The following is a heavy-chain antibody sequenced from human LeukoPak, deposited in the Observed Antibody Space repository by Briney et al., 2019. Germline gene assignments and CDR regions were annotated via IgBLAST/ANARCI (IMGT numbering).Heavy chain of an antibody. CDR1: GYTLTELS. V-gene: IGHV1-24*01. CDR2: FDPEDGET. J-gene: IGHJ5*02. Sequence: GASVKVSCKVSGYTLTELSMHWVRQAPGKGLEWMGGFDPEDGETIYAQKFQGRVTMTRDTSTSTVYMELSSLRSEDTAVYYCARERRFGEVDPWGQGTLVTVSS. CDR3: ARERRFGEVDP. D-gene: IGHD3-10*01.